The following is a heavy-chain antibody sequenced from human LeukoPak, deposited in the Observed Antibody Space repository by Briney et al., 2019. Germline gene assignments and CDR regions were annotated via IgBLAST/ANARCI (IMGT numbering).Heavy chain of an antibody. CDR2: IYHSGST. CDR3: ARARGYSYLYFDL. J-gene: IGHJ2*01. V-gene: IGHV4-59*12. D-gene: IGHD5-18*01. Sequence: PSETLSLTCTVSGGSISSYYWSWIRQPPGKGLEWIGYIYHSGSTYYNPSLKSRVTISVDKSKNQFSLKLNSVTAADTAVYYCARARGYSYLYFDLWGRGTLVTVSS. CDR1: GGSISSYY.